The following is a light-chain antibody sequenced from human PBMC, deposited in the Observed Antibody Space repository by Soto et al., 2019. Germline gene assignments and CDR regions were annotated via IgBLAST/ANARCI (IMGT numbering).Light chain of an antibody. J-gene: IGKJ2*01. V-gene: IGKV3-15*01. Sequence: EIVMTQSPGTLSVSPGESATLSCRASQSVSSNLAWYQQKPGQAPRLLIYDTSTRATGVPARSSGSVSGTEFTLTISSLQSEDFAVYYCQQYNNWPLTFGQGTKLEIK. CDR1: QSVSSN. CDR3: QQYNNWPLT. CDR2: DTS.